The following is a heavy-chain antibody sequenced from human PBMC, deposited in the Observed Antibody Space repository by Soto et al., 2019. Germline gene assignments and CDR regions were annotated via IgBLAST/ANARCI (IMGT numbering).Heavy chain of an antibody. CDR1: GGSISSYY. CDR3: ARGSGSGWYRAYYFDY. J-gene: IGHJ4*02. CDR2: IYYSGST. D-gene: IGHD6-19*01. V-gene: IGHV4-59*01. Sequence: SETLSLTCTVSGGSISSYYWSWIRQPPGKGLEWIGYIYYSGSTNYNPSLKSRVTISVDTSKNQFSLKLSSVTAADTAVYYCARGSGSGWYRAYYFDYWGQGTLVTVSS.